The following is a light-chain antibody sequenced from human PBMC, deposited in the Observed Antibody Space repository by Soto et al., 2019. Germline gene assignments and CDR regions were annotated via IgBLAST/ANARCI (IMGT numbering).Light chain of an antibody. CDR1: QSISSY. J-gene: IGKJ3*01. Sequence: DIQMTQSPSSLSASVGDRVTITCRASQSISSYLNWYQQKPGKAPKLLIYAASSLQSGVPSRFSGSGSGTDFTLTISSLQPEDFATYYCQQSYSTTRSFGPGTKVDIX. CDR3: QQSYSTTRS. V-gene: IGKV1-39*01. CDR2: AAS.